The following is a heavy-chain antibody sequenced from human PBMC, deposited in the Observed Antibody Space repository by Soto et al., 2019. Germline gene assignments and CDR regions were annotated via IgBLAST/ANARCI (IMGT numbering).Heavy chain of an antibody. J-gene: IGHJ4*02. Sequence: GGSLRLSCAASGLIFSSYGMHWVRQAPGKGLEWLAVISYDGTNKNYADSVKGRFTISRDNSKNTLYLQMNSLRAEDTAVYYCAKALEYCSSTSCSDYFDYWGQGTLVTVSS. CDR1: GLIFSSYG. D-gene: IGHD2-2*01. CDR2: ISYDGTNK. V-gene: IGHV3-30*18. CDR3: AKALEYCSSTSCSDYFDY.